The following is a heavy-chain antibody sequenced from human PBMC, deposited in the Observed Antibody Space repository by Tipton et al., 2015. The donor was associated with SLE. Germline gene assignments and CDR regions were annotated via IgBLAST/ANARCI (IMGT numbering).Heavy chain of an antibody. V-gene: IGHV3-23*01. J-gene: IGHJ6*02. CDR1: GFSFSDYA. CDR3: VKRALYASGSSDDV. CDR2: ITPSGVNS. D-gene: IGHD3-10*01. Sequence: SLRLSCAASGFSFSDYAMSWVRQAPGKGLEWASAITPSGVNSYYADSVKGRFTSSRDNSKNTLYLQMNSLRAEDTAIYYCVKRALYASGSSDDVWGQGTTVTVSS.